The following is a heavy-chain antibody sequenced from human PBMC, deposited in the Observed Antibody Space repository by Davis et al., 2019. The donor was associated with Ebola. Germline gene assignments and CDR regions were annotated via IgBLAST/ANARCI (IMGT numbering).Heavy chain of an antibody. D-gene: IGHD3-22*01. J-gene: IGHJ4*02. CDR1: GFMFSYTA. V-gene: IGHV3-64D*06. Sequence: GESLKISCSASGFMFSYTAMHWVRQAPGKGLEYVSGIGYSGAWTHNGDSVKGRFTISRDNSKSTVYLQMSTLRPEDTALYYCARGDTMIFNWGQGTLVTVSS. CDR2: IGYSGAWT. CDR3: ARGDTMIFN.